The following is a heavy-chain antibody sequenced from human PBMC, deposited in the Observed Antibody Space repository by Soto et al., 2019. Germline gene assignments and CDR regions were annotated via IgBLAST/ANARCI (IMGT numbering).Heavy chain of an antibody. J-gene: IGHJ6*03. V-gene: IGHV1-8*01. D-gene: IGHD2-2*03. CDR1: GYTFTSYD. Sequence: QVQLVQSGAEVKKPGASVKVSCKASGYTFTSYDINWVLQATGQGLEGMGWMNPNRGNTGYAQKFQGRVTMTRNTSISTAYMELSSLRSEDTAVYYFAREGAPSGYCSSNSCPSMDVWGKGTTVTVSS. CDR3: AREGAPSGYCSSNSCPSMDV. CDR2: MNPNRGNT.